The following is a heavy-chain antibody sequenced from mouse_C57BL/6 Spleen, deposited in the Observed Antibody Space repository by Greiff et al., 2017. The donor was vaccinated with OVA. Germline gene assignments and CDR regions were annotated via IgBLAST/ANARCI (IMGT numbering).Heavy chain of an antibody. V-gene: IGHV1-64*01. CDR1: GYTFTSYW. J-gene: IGHJ2*01. CDR3: ARGGRGGNFDY. CDR2: IHPNSGST. Sequence: VQLQQPGAELVKPGASVKLSCKASGYTFTSYWMHWVKQRPGQGLEWIGMIHPNSGSTNYNEKFKSNATLTVDKSSSTAYMQLSRLTSEDSAVYYWARGGRGGNFDYWGQGTTLTVSS.